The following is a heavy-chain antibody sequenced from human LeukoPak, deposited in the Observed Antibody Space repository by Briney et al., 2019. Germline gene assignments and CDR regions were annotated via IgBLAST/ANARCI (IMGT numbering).Heavy chain of an antibody. CDR2: IIPIFGTA. Sequence: SVKVSCKASGGTFSSYAISWVRQAPGQGLEWMGGIIPIFGTANYAQKFQGRVTMTRDTSTSTVYMELSSLRSEDTAVYYCARDGTFGVVITHCFDYWGQGTLVTVSS. CDR1: GGTFSSYA. J-gene: IGHJ4*02. D-gene: IGHD3-3*02. CDR3: ARDGTFGVVITHCFDY. V-gene: IGHV1-69*05.